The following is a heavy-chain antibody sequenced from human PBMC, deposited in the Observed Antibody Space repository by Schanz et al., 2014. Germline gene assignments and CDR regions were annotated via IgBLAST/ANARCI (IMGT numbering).Heavy chain of an antibody. V-gene: IGHV3-7*01. Sequence: EVQLVESEGFFFPPFFSLRLSCEGSGFLFSDYWMGWVRQAPGKGLEWVANIKKDGSENYYADSVKGRFIISRDNAKSSQYLQMNILREEDTAIYYCVRDSPGDWENFGGPPPSHYDNWGQGTLVTVSS. J-gene: IGHJ4*02. D-gene: IGHD3-10*01. CDR1: GFLFSDYW. CDR3: VRDSPGDWENFGGPPPSHYDN. CDR2: IKKDGSEN.